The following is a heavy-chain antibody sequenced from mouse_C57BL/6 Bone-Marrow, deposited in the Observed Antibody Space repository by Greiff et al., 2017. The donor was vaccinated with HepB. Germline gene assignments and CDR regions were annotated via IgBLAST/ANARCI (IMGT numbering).Heavy chain of an antibody. Sequence: EVKLVESGAELVRPGASVKLSCTASGFNIKDDYMHWVKQRPEQGLEWIGWIDPENGDTEYASKFQGKATITADTSSNTAYLQLSSLTSEDTAVYYCTTIYYVFAYWGQGTLVTVSA. CDR3: TTIYYVFAY. CDR2: IDPENGDT. D-gene: IGHD2-1*01. V-gene: IGHV14-4*01. CDR1: GFNIKDDY. J-gene: IGHJ3*01.